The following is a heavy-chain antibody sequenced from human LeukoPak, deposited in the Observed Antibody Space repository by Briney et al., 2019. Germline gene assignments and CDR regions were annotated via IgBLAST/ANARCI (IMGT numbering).Heavy chain of an antibody. Sequence: SETPSLTCTVSGGSISSSSYYWGWIRQPPGKGLEWIGSIYYSGSTYYNPSLKSRVTISVDTSKNQFSLKLSSVTAADTAVYYCARLWAAEDYYYYMDVWGKGTTVTVSS. CDR2: IYYSGST. CDR3: ARLWAAEDYYYYMDV. V-gene: IGHV4-39*01. J-gene: IGHJ6*03. CDR1: GGSISSSSYY. D-gene: IGHD3/OR15-3a*01.